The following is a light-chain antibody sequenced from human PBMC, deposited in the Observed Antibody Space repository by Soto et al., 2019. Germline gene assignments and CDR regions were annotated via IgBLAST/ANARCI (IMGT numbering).Light chain of an antibody. CDR3: QQYNNYPYT. CDR1: QSISGW. Sequence: DFPMTQSPSTLSASVGDRVTISCRASQSISGWLAWYQQRPGKAPKLLIYDASTLESAVPSRFSGSGSGTEFTLTISSLQPDDFATYYCQQYNNYPYTFGQGTKLEIE. CDR2: DAS. V-gene: IGKV1-5*01. J-gene: IGKJ2*01.